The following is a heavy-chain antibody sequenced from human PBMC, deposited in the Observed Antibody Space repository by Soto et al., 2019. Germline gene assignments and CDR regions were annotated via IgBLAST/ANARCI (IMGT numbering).Heavy chain of an antibody. J-gene: IGHJ4*02. Sequence: EVQLLESGGGLVRPGGSLRLSCAASGFTFSNYAMSWVRQAPGKGLEWVSSISGSGGITYIADSVKGRFTISRDNSKNTLYLQMNSLRAEDTAVYSCAKGYYDFWSGYINWGQGTLVTVSS. CDR2: ISGSGGIT. CDR1: GFTFSNYA. V-gene: IGHV3-23*01. D-gene: IGHD3-3*01. CDR3: AKGYYDFWSGYIN.